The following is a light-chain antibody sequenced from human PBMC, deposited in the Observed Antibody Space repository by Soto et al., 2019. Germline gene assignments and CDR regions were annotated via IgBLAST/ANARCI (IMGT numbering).Light chain of an antibody. CDR2: GNS. CDR3: QSSDSSLSGWV. Sequence: QSVLTQPPSGSGAPGQRVTISCTGSSSNIGAGYDVHWYQQLPGTAPKLLIYGNSNRPSGVPDRFSGSKSGTSASLAITGLQAEDEEDYYCQSSDSSLSGWVFGGGTKLTVL. V-gene: IGLV1-40*01. J-gene: IGLJ3*02. CDR1: SSNIGAGYD.